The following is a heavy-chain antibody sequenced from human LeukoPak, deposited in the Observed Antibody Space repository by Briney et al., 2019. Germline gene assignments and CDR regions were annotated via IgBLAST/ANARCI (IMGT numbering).Heavy chain of an antibody. J-gene: IGHJ5*02. V-gene: IGHV4-59*01. CDR3: ARGQGIAAP. Sequence: SETLSLTCTVSGGSISSYYWSWIRQPPGKGLEWIGYIYYSGSTNYNPSPKSRVTISVDTSKNQFSLKLSSVTAADTAVYYCARGQGIAAPWGQGTLVTVSS. CDR2: IYYSGST. CDR1: GGSISSYY. D-gene: IGHD6-13*01.